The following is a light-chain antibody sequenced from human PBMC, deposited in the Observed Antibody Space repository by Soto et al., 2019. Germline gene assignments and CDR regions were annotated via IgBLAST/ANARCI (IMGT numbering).Light chain of an antibody. CDR3: AAWDDRLSAVV. Sequence: QSVLTQPPTASGTPGQRVTISCSGSSSNIGKNHVFWYQHLPGMAPKLLIYRHDLRPSGVPDRFSGSKSGTSASLAISGLQSEDEAVYYCAAWDDRLSAVVFGGGTKVTVL. CDR1: SSNIGKNH. J-gene: IGLJ2*01. CDR2: RHD. V-gene: IGLV1-47*01.